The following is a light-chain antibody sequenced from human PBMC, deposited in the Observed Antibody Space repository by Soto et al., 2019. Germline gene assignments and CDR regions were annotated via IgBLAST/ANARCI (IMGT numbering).Light chain of an antibody. J-gene: IGLJ2*01. CDR3: SSYAGNSSVV. CDR1: SSDVGGYNY. CDR2: EVS. Sequence: QSVLTQPPYASGSPGQSVTISCTGTSSDVGGYNYVSWYQQHPGKAPKLMIYEVSKRPSGVPDRFSGSKSANTASLTVAGLQAEYEADYYCSSYAGNSSVVFGGGTKLTVL. V-gene: IGLV2-8*01.